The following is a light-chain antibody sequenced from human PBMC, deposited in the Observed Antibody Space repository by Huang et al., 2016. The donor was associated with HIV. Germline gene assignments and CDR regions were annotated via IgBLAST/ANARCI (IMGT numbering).Light chain of an antibody. V-gene: IGKV1-39*01. Sequence: IQMAQSPPSLSASVGDRVTISCRASQNIIRFLNWYQQKPGKAPKVLIYVASSLQTEVPSRFSGSGSGTDFTLTISNVQPEDVGIYYCQQSYTSPRASFGGGTRLDLK. CDR1: QNIIRF. J-gene: IGKJ4*01. CDR3: QQSYTSPRAS. CDR2: VAS.